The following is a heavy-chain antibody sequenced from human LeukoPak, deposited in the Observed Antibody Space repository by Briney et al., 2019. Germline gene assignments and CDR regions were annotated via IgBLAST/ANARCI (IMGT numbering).Heavy chain of an antibody. CDR1: GFTFSSYG. J-gene: IGHJ6*02. V-gene: IGHV3-33*01. CDR3: ARENYDILTGYQYYYYGMDV. Sequence: GGSLRLSCAASGFTFSSYGMHWVRQAPGKGLEWVAVIWYDGSNKYYADSVKGRFTISRDNSKNTLYLQMNSLRAEDTAVYYCARENYDILTGYQYYYYGMDVWGQGTKVNVSS. CDR2: IWYDGSNK. D-gene: IGHD3-9*01.